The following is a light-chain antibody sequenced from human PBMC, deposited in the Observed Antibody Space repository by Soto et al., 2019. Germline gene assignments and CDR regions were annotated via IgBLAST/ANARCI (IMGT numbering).Light chain of an antibody. Sequence: EIVLTQSPGTLSLSPGERVTLSCRASQSVSSSYLAWYQQKVGQAPRLLIYGASSRATGIPDRFSGSGSGTDFTLTISRLEPEDFVVYYCQLYGSSLWTFGQGTKVEIK. J-gene: IGKJ1*01. CDR1: QSVSSSY. V-gene: IGKV3-20*01. CDR2: GAS. CDR3: QLYGSSLWT.